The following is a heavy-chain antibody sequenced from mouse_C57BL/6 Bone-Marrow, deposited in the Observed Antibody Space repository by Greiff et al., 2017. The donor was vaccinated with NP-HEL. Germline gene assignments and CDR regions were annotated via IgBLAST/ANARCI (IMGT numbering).Heavy chain of an antibody. D-gene: IGHD3-3*01. V-gene: IGHV1-82*01. CDR1: GYAFSSSW. Sequence: QVQLQQSGPELVKPGASVKISCKASGYAFSSSWMNWVKQRPGKGLEWIGRIYPGDGDTNYNGKFKGKATLTADKSSSTAYMQLSSLTSEDSAVYFCARERAYSDGFAYWGQGTLVTVSA. CDR2: IYPGDGDT. CDR3: ARERAYSDGFAY. J-gene: IGHJ3*01.